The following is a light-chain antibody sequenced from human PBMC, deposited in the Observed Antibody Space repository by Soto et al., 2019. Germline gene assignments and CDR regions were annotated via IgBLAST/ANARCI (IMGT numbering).Light chain of an antibody. V-gene: IGKV1-39*01. CDR1: QSIGGN. Sequence: DIQMTQSPASLSASVGDRVTISCRASQSIGGNLNWYQQKPGKAPTLLMFTSSNLQSGVPSRFSGSGSGTDFILTISSLQPEDFATYHCQQSYSTPPTFGQGTKVDI. J-gene: IGKJ1*01. CDR3: QQSYSTPPT. CDR2: TSS.